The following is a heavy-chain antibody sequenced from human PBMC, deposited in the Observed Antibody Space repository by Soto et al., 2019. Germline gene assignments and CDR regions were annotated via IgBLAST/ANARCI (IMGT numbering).Heavy chain of an antibody. Sequence: ASVKVSGKASGYTFTSYGISWVLQAPGQGLEWMGWISAYNGNTNYAQKLQGRVTMTTDTSTSTAYMELRSLRSDDTAVYYCARVFVVVTEYYYYGMDVWGQGTTVTVSS. CDR1: GYTFTSYG. CDR2: ISAYNGNT. CDR3: ARVFVVVTEYYYYGMDV. J-gene: IGHJ6*02. V-gene: IGHV1-18*04. D-gene: IGHD2-21*02.